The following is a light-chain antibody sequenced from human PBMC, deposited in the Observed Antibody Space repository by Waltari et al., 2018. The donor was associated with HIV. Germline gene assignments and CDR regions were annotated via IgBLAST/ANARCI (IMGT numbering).Light chain of an antibody. J-gene: IGLJ3*02. CDR2: DVN. CDR3: AAYTVSGSLV. CDR1: SSDVGGYNH. Sequence: QSALTQPPSVSGFPGQSIAIACTGSSSDVGGYNHVSWYQKPPGKAPKLILYDVNYRPSGVSYRFSGSKSGNSASLTISGLQVDDKADYFCAAYTVSGSLVFGGPTTLTVL. V-gene: IGLV2-14*03.